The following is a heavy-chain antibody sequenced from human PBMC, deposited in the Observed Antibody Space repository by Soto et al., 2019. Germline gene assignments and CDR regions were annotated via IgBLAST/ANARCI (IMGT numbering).Heavy chain of an antibody. CDR1: GFSFTGYY. J-gene: IGHJ5*02. D-gene: IGHD6-6*01. CDR3: AKDLTRQLAYWLDP. Sequence: ASVKVSCKASGFSFTGYYIHWLRQAPGQGLDWMGWINAHSGGTEYAQKFQGRVTLTRDTSIATAYLTPTSLTSDDTALYYCAKDLTRQLAYWLDPWGQGTQVTVSS. V-gene: IGHV1-2*02. CDR2: INAHSGGT.